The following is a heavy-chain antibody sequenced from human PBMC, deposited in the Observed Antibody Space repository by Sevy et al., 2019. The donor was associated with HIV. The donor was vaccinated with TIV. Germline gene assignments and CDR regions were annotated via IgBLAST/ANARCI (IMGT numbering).Heavy chain of an antibody. J-gene: IGHJ4*02. Sequence: GGCLRLSCAASGFTFSLYAMNWVRQAPGKGLEWVSSISDSGIDKYYADSMKGRFTISRDNAKNSLYLQINSLRVEDTAVYYCERPSSGWTAGDYWGQGTLVTVSS. D-gene: IGHD6-19*01. V-gene: IGHV3-21*01. CDR1: GFTFSLYA. CDR3: ERPSSGWTAGDY. CDR2: ISDSGIDK.